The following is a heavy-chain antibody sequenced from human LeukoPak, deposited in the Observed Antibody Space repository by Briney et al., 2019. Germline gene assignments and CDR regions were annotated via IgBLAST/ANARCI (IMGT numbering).Heavy chain of an antibody. CDR1: GYTFTSYD. Sequence: VSVKVSCKASGYTFTSYDINWVRQATGQGLEWMGWMNPNSGNTGYAQKFQGRVTMTRNTSISTAYMELSSLRSEDTAVYYCAIGDYYDSSGYYYSGDAFDIWGQGTTVTVSS. CDR3: AIGDYYDSSGYYYSGDAFDI. J-gene: IGHJ3*02. D-gene: IGHD3-22*01. CDR2: MNPNSGNT. V-gene: IGHV1-8*01.